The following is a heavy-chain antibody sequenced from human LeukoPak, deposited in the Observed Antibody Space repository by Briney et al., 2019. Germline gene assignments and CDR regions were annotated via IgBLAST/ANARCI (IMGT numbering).Heavy chain of an antibody. CDR2: IRYDGSNK. CDR3: AKDKPPAYCGGDCYLGYFDY. Sequence: GGSLRLSCAASGFTFSSYGMHWVRQAPGEGLEWVAFIRYDGSNKYYADSVKGRFTISRDNSKNTLYLQMNSLRAEDTAVYYCAKDKPPAYCGGDCYLGYFDYWGQGTLVTVSS. CDR1: GFTFSSYG. D-gene: IGHD2-21*01. J-gene: IGHJ4*02. V-gene: IGHV3-30*02.